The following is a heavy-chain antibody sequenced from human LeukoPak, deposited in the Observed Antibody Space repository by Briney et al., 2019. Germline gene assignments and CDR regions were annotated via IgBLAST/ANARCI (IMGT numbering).Heavy chain of an antibody. V-gene: IGHV4-61*01. CDR3: AREDDYGDYVNAFDI. D-gene: IGHD4-17*01. CDR2: IYYSGST. CDR1: GGSISSSSYY. Sequence: SETLSLTCTVSGGSISSSSYYWSWIRQPPGKGLEWIGYIYYSGSTSYNPSLKSRVTISVDTSKNQFSLKLSSVTAADTAVYYCAREDDYGDYVNAFDIWGQGTMVTVSS. J-gene: IGHJ3*02.